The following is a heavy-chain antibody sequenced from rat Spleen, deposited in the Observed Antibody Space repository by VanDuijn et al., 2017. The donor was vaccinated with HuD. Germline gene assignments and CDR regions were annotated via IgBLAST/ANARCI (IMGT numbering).Heavy chain of an antibody. D-gene: IGHD1-11*01. CDR3: ATDYFGGYVLDA. V-gene: IGHV5-19*01. CDR1: GFTFRNYG. Sequence: EVQLMESGGGLVQPGRSLKLSCAASGFTFRNYGMHWIRQAPTKGLEWVASISPSGGTTYYRDSVKGRFTISRDNEKVTLFLQMESLRSEDTATYYCATDYFGGYVLDAWGQGTSVTVSS. CDR2: ISPSGGTT. J-gene: IGHJ4*01.